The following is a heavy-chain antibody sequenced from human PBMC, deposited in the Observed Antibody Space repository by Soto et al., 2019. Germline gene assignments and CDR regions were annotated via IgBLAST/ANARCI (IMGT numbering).Heavy chain of an antibody. CDR1: GFTFSSYA. Sequence: EVQLLESGGDLAQPGGSLRLSCAASGFTFSSYAMTWVRQAPGKGLEWVSTISSSGASTYYADSVEGRFTISRDNSKNTLYLQMNSLRAEDTAVYYGAKEWSDARTREKCGLVNYWGQGTLVTVSS. V-gene: IGHV3-23*01. CDR2: ISSSGAST. J-gene: IGHJ4*02. CDR3: AKEWSDARTREKCGLVNY. D-gene: IGHD2-8*01.